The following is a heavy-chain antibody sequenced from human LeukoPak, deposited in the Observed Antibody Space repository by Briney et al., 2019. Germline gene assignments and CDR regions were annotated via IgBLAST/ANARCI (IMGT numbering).Heavy chain of an antibody. V-gene: IGHV3-23*01. J-gene: IGHJ4*02. D-gene: IGHD6-19*01. CDR2: ISGGGTST. CDR3: AKTFIAVANPIDN. CDR1: GFTFSSYA. Sequence: PGGSLRLSCAASGFTFSSYAMSWVRQAPGKGLEWVSVISGGGTSTYYADSVKGRFTISKDNSRNTLYLQMNSLRAEDTAVYYCAKTFIAVANPIDNWGQGTLVTVSS.